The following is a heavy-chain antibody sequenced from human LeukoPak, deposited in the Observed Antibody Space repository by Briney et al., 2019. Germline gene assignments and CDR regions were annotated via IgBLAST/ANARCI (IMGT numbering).Heavy chain of an antibody. CDR3: ARREYSSSEPFDY. Sequence: GESLKISCKGSGYSFTSYWIGCVRQMPGKGLEWMGIIHPGDSDIRYSPSFQGQVTISADKSISTAYLQWSSLKASDTAMYYCARREYSSSEPFDYWGQGTLVTVSS. D-gene: IGHD6-6*01. CDR2: IHPGDSDI. J-gene: IGHJ4*02. V-gene: IGHV5-51*01. CDR1: GYSFTSYW.